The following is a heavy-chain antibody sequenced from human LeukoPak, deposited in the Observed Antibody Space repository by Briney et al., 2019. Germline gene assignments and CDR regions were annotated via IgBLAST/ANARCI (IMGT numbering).Heavy chain of an antibody. CDR2: IYPGDSDT. Sequence: KVSCKTSGYTFTGYYMHWVRQMPGKGLEWMGIIYPGDSDTRYSPSFQGQVTISADKSISTAYLQWSSLKASDTAMYYCARLYSGSYHFDYWGQGTLVTVSS. D-gene: IGHD1-26*01. J-gene: IGHJ4*02. CDR1: GYTFTGYY. CDR3: ARLYSGSYHFDY. V-gene: IGHV5-51*01.